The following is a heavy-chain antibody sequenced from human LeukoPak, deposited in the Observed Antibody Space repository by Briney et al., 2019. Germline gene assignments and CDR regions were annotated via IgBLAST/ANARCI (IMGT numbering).Heavy chain of an antibody. Sequence: GRSLRLSCAASGFTFSSYGMHWVRQAPGKGLEWAAVISYDGSNKYYADSVKGRFTISRDNSKNTLYLQMNSLRAEDTAVYYCAKDVDVGTLDYWGQGTLVTVSS. J-gene: IGHJ4*02. V-gene: IGHV3-30*18. CDR2: ISYDGSNK. CDR3: AKDVDVGTLDY. CDR1: GFTFSSYG. D-gene: IGHD7-27*01.